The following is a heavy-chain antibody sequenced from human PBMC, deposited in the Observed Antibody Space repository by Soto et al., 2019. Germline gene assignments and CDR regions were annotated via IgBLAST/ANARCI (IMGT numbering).Heavy chain of an antibody. Sequence: PSETLSLTCAVSGGSISSGGYSWSWIRQPPGKGLEWIGYIYHSGSTYYNPSLKSRVTISVDRSKNQFSLKLSSVTAADTAVYYCATSGDRYYYYGMDVWGQGTTVTVSS. V-gene: IGHV4-30-2*01. J-gene: IGHJ6*02. D-gene: IGHD3-10*01. CDR1: GGSISSGGYS. CDR3: ATSGDRYYYYGMDV. CDR2: IYHSGST.